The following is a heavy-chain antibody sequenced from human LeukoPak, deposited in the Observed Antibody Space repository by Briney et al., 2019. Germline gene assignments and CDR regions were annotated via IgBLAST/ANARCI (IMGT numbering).Heavy chain of an antibody. Sequence: ASVKVSCKASGYTFTGYYMHWVRQAPGQGLEWMGWINPSSGGTNYAQKSQGRVTMTRDTSISTAYMELSRLRSDDTAVYYCARDRTRTGYSSGWYHDYWGQGTLVTVSS. V-gene: IGHV1-2*02. CDR2: INPSSGGT. CDR3: ARDRTRTGYSSGWYHDY. D-gene: IGHD6-19*01. CDR1: GYTFTGYY. J-gene: IGHJ4*02.